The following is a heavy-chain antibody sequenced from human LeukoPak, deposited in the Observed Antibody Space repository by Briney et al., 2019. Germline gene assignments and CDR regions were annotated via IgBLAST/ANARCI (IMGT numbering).Heavy chain of an antibody. CDR1: GYTFTRYY. D-gene: IGHD3-10*01. Sequence: GAPVKVSCKASGYTFTRYYIHWVRQAPGQGLEWMGIINPSSGSANYAQKLQGRVTMTRDTSTSTVYMELSSLRSEDTAVYYCARDVSQGSGSYRNQAFDYWGQGTLVTVSS. V-gene: IGHV1-46*04. J-gene: IGHJ4*02. CDR3: ARDVSQGSGSYRNQAFDY. CDR2: INPSSGSA.